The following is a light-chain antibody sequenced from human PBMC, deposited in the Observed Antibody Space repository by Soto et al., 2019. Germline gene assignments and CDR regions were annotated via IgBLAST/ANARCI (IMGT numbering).Light chain of an antibody. CDR2: GAS. J-gene: IGKJ1*01. V-gene: IGKV3-15*01. CDR1: QSVSSN. CDR3: QQYNNWPRT. Sequence: EIVLTQYTGTLSLSPGERATLSCRASQSVSSNLAWYQQKPGQAPRLLIYGASTRATGIPARFSGSGSGTEFTLTVSSLQSEDFAVYYCQQYNNWPRTFGQGSMVDVK.